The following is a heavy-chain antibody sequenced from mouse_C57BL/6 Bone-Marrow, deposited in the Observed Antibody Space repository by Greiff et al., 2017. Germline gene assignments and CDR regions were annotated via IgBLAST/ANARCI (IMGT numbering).Heavy chain of an antibody. CDR1: GFSLSTFGMG. D-gene: IGHD1-1*01. CDR3: ARIGFYYDGSDFDY. J-gene: IGHJ2*01. CDR2: LWWDDAT. Sequence: QVTLQESGPGILQPSQTLSLTCSFSGFSLSTFGMGVGWIRQPSGNGLEWLAHLWWDDATYYNPALKSRLTSSKATSKNQVFLKIANVDTAETATYYCARIGFYYDGSDFDYWGQGTTLTVSS. V-gene: IGHV8-8*01.